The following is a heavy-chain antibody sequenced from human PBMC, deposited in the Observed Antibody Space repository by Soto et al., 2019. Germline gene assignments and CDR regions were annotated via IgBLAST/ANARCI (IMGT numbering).Heavy chain of an antibody. J-gene: IGHJ4*02. CDR1: GFSLTTNGMG. CDR2: IYWDDEE. V-gene: IGHV2-5*02. CDR3: AHNRSGYPFNY. D-gene: IGHD5-12*01. Sequence: SGPTLVNPTQTLTLTCTFSGFSLTTNGMGVGWIRQPPGKALEWLALIYWDDEERHSPSLRSRLTITKDTSKNQVVLTMTNMDPVDTATYYCAHNRSGYPFNYWGPGTLVTVPS.